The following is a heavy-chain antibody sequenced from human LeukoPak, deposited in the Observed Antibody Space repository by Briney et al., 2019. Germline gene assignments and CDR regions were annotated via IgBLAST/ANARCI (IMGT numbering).Heavy chain of an antibody. CDR3: AKGSGFGY. Sequence: GGSLRLSCAASGFTFDDYAMHWVRQAPGKGLEWVSGISWNSGSIGYADSVKGRFTISRDNAKNSLYLQMNSLRAEDTASYYCAKGSGFGYWGQGTLVTVSS. CDR2: ISWNSGSI. J-gene: IGHJ4*02. CDR1: GFTFDDYA. V-gene: IGHV3-9*01. D-gene: IGHD1-26*01.